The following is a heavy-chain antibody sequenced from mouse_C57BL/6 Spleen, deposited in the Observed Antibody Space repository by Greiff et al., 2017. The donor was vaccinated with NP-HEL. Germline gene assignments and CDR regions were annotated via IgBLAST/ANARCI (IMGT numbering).Heavy chain of an antibody. CDR1: GYTFTSYW. J-gene: IGHJ3*01. D-gene: IGHD3-2*02. CDR3: ARSDSSGLAWFAY. V-gene: IGHV1-64*01. Sequence: VQLQQPGAELVKPGASVKLSCKASGYTFTSYWMHWVKQRPGQGLEWIGMIHPNSGSTNYNEKFKSKATLTVDKSSSTAYMQLSSLTSEDSAVYYCARSDSSGLAWFAYWGQGTLVTVSA. CDR2: IHPNSGST.